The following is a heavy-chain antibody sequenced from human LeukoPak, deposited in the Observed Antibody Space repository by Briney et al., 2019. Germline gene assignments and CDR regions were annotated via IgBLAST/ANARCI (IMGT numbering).Heavy chain of an antibody. CDR2: ISSSSSTI. J-gene: IGHJ4*02. CDR3: ARALRAYYFDD. CDR1: GFTFSSYN. V-gene: IGHV3-48*01. Sequence: PGGSLRLSCAASGFTFSSYNMNWVRQAPGKGLEWVSYISSSSSTIYFADSVKGRFTISRDNAKNSLFLQMNSLRAEDTAVYYCARALRAYYFDDWGQGTLVTVSS.